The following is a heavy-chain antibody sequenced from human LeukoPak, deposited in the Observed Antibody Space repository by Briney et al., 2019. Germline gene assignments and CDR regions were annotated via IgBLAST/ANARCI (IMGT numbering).Heavy chain of an antibody. CDR1: GFTFSNYA. J-gene: IGHJ6*02. CDR2: ITGSGGNT. Sequence: PGGSLRLSCAASGFTFSNYAMSWVRQAPGKGLEWVSVITGSGGNTYYADSVKGRCTISRGNSENTVYLQMNSLRVEDTAIYYCAKSGHGEYFYYGLDVWGQGTTVTVSS. V-gene: IGHV3-23*01. D-gene: IGHD2/OR15-2a*01. CDR3: AKSGHGEYFYYGLDV.